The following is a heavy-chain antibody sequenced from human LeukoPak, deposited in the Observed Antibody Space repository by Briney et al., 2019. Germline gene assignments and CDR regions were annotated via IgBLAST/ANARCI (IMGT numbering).Heavy chain of an antibody. J-gene: IGHJ6*03. CDR2: ISSSSSYI. CDR1: GFTFSSYS. CDR3: ARSRQWIQLLPTYYYYYMDV. V-gene: IGHV3-21*04. D-gene: IGHD5-18*01. Sequence: GGSLRLFCAASGFTFSSYSMNWVRQAPGKGLEWVSSISSSSSYIYYADSVKGRFTISRDNAKNSLYLQMNSLRSEDTAVYYCARSRQWIQLLPTYYYYYMDVWGKGTTVTVSS.